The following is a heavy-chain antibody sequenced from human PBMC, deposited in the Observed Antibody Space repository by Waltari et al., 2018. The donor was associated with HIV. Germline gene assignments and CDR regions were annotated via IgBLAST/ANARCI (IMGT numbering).Heavy chain of an antibody. CDR1: GGSISPYY. CDR3: ARHLMPYDSSGGGAFDI. CDR2: IYYSGST. Sequence: QVQLQESGPGLVKPSEPLSLTCSVSGGSISPYYWSWIRPPPGKGLEWIGYIYYSGSTNYNPSLKSRVTISVDTSKNQFSLKLSSVTAADTAVYYCARHLMPYDSSGGGAFDIWGQGTMVTVSS. D-gene: IGHD3-22*01. J-gene: IGHJ3*02. V-gene: IGHV4-59*08.